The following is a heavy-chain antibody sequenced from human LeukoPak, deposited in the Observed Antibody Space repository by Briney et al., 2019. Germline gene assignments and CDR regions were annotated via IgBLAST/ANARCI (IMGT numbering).Heavy chain of an antibody. CDR3: ARDGDTVLTRGYYYYMDV. J-gene: IGHJ6*03. Sequence: GGSLRLSCAASGFTFSSYEMNWVRQAPGKGLEWVSYISSSGSTIYYADSVKGRFTISRDNAKKSLYLQMNSLRAEDTAVYYCARDGDTVLTRGYYYYMDVWGKGTTVTVSS. CDR1: GFTFSSYE. D-gene: IGHD4-23*01. CDR2: ISSSGSTI. V-gene: IGHV3-48*03.